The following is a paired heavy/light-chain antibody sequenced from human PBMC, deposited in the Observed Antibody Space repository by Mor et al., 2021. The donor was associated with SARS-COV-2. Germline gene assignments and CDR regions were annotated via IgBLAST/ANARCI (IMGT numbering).Heavy chain of an antibody. CDR1: GFTVSSNY. Sequence: EVQLVESGGGLVQPGGSLRLSCAASGFTVSSNYMSWVRQAPGKGLEWVSVIYSGGSTYYADSVKGRFTISRDNSKNTLYLQMNSLRAEDTAVYYCARDGGPDILTGYPYWGQGTLVTVSS. CDR3: ARDGGPDILTGYPY. D-gene: IGHD3-9*01. V-gene: IGHV3-66*02. J-gene: IGHJ4*02. CDR2: IYSGGST.
Light chain of an antibody. V-gene: IGLV3-25*03. CDR2: KDS. CDR1: ALPKQY. Sequence: SYELTQPPSVSVSPGQTARITCSADALPKQYAYWYQQKPGQAPVLVIYKDSERPSGIPERFSGSSSGTTVTLTISGVQAEDEADYYCQSADSSGPVVFGGGTKLTVL. CDR3: QSADSSGPVV. J-gene: IGLJ2*01.